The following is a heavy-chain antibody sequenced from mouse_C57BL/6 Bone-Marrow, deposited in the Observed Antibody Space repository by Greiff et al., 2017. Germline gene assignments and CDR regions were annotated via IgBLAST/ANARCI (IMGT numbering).Heavy chain of an antibody. J-gene: IGHJ4*01. V-gene: IGHV1-64*01. CDR1: GYTFTSYW. CDR3: ARAYPMITTVYYYAMDY. D-gene: IGHD2-4*01. CDR2: IHPNSGST. Sequence: VQLQQPGAELVKPGASVKLSCKASGYTFTSYWMHWVKQRPGQGLEWIGMIHPNSGSTNYNEKFKSKATLTVDKSSSTAYMQLSSLTSEVSAVYYCARAYPMITTVYYYAMDYWGQGTSVTVSS.